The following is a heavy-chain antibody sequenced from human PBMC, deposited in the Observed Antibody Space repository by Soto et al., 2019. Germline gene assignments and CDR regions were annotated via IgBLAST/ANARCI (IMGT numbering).Heavy chain of an antibody. CDR3: AKDRAVRAASYYFDY. D-gene: IGHD6-13*01. CDR2: IASDGRDK. V-gene: IGHV3-30*18. CDR1: GFTFSNYG. J-gene: IGHJ4*02. Sequence: GGSLRLSXEASGFTFSNYGMHWVRQAPGKGLEWVAVIASDGRDKKFADSVKGRFTISRDNSRDTLYLQMNSLRPEDTALYYCAKDRAVRAASYYFDYWGQGTLVTVS.